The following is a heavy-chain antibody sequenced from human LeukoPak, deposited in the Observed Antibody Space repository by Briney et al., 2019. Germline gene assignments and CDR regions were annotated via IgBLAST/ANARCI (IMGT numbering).Heavy chain of an antibody. CDR3: AKDIYYDSSGYYGSVY. D-gene: IGHD3-22*01. Sequence: GGSLRLSCAASGFTFSSYGMHWVRQAPGKGLEWVAVISYDGSNKYYADSVKGRFTISRDTSKNTLYQQMNSLTAEDTAVYYCAKDIYYDSSGYYGSVYWGQGTLVTVSS. CDR2: ISYDGSNK. J-gene: IGHJ4*02. V-gene: IGHV3-30*18. CDR1: GFTFSSYG.